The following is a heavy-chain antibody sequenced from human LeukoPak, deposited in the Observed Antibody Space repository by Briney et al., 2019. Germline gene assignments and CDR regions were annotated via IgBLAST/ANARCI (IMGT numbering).Heavy chain of an antibody. J-gene: IGHJ4*02. CDR3: ARAWVVGGNDY. Sequence: GGSLRLSCAASGFTFSGYGMHWVRQAPGKGLEWVAVIWYDGSNKYYADSVKGRFTISRDNSKNTLYLQMNSLRAEDTAVYYCARAWVVGGNDYWGQGTLVTVSS. CDR2: IWYDGSNK. V-gene: IGHV3-33*01. D-gene: IGHD1-26*01. CDR1: GFTFSGYG.